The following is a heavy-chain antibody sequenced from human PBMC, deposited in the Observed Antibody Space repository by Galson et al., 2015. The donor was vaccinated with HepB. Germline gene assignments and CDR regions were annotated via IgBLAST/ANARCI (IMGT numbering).Heavy chain of an antibody. CDR2: ISSSSSYI. V-gene: IGHV3-21*01. CDR3: AYYGMDV. Sequence: SLRLSCAAPGFSFSSYSMNWVRQAPGKGLEWVSSISSSSSYIYYADSVKGRFTISRDNAKNSLYLQINSLRAEDTAVYYYAYYGMDVWGQGTTFTVSS. J-gene: IGHJ6*02. CDR1: GFSFSSYS.